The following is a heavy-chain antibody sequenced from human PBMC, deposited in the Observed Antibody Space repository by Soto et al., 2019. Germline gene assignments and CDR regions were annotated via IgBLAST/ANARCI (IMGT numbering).Heavy chain of an antibody. V-gene: IGHV3-23*01. CDR3: AKGQKWELPFDY. CDR1: GFIFSSYA. J-gene: IGHJ4*02. D-gene: IGHD1-26*01. CDR2: FSGTTSST. Sequence: HPGGSLRLSCAASGFIFSSYAMSWVRQAPGKGLEWVSAFSGTTSSTYYAASVKGRFTISRDNSKSTLYLQMNSLKPEDTALYYCAKGQKWELPFDYWGQGALVTVSS.